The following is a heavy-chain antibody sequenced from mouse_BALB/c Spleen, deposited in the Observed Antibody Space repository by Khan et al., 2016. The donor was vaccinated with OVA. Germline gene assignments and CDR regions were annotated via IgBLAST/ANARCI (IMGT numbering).Heavy chain of an antibody. Sequence: QVQLQQSGAELVRPGASVKLSCKTSGYIFTSYWIHWVKQRSGQGLEWIASISPGNGSTYYNEKFKGKATLTADKSSSTAYMQLSSLTSEDSAVYFCSKGGCENHAMDYWGQGTSVTVSS. CDR2: ISPGNGST. V-gene: IGHV1S132*01. CDR3: SKGGCENHAMDY. J-gene: IGHJ4*01. CDR1: GYIFTSYW.